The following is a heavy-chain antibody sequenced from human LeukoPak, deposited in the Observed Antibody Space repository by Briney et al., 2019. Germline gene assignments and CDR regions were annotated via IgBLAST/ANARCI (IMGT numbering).Heavy chain of an antibody. J-gene: IGHJ6*03. CDR3: AKLGGQELHNYHVAV. D-gene: IGHD3-16*01. CDR2: IIDSGKST. Sequence: GGSLSLSCAASGFTFSSYAMSWVRQAPGKGLEWVSGIIDSGKSTYYANFAKGRFTISRDNSNNTLYLQMNSLRAEDTAVYYCAKLGGQELHNYHVAVCGKGTTVAVSS. CDR1: GFTFSSYA. V-gene: IGHV3-23*01.